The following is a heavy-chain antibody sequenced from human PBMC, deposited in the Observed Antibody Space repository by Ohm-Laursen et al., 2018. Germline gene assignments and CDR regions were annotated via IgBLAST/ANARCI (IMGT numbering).Heavy chain of an antibody. J-gene: IGHJ4*02. Sequence: SLRLSCTASGFTFSSYDMHWVRQAPGKGLEWVALTSYDRINQYYADSVKGRFTISKDNSRNTVYLQMNSLRVEDTAIYYCAKDRRYTYGSFDYWGQGTLVAVSS. D-gene: IGHD5-18*01. V-gene: IGHV3-30*18. CDR1: GFTFSSYD. CDR3: AKDRRYTYGSFDY. CDR2: TSYDRINQ.